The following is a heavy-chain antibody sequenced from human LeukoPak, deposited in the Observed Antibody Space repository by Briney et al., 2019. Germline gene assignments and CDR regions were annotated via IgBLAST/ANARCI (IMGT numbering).Heavy chain of an antibody. CDR3: ARDPAYYYFDY. CDR1: EFTFSAYA. J-gene: IGHJ4*02. Sequence: GGSLRLSCATSEFTFSAYAMHWVRQAPGRGLEWVAFVRYGGNIKYYADSVKGRFTISRDNAKNSLYLQMNSLRAEDTAVYYCARDPAYYYFDYWGQGTLVTVSS. CDR2: VRYGGNIK. V-gene: IGHV3-30*02. D-gene: IGHD1-26*01.